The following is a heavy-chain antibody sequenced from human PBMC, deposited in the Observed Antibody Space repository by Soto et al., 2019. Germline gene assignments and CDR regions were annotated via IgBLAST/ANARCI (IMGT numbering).Heavy chain of an antibody. J-gene: IGHJ5*02. D-gene: IGHD3-10*01. Sequence: EVQLLESGGGLVQPGGSLRLSCAASGFTFSNHAMSWVRQAPGKGLEWVSAISGNGISTYYADPVRGRFTISRDNSKNTLYLQMNRLRADDTAVYYCARDAIAMVRGTNNWFDPWGQGTLVTVST. CDR2: ISGNGIST. CDR1: GFTFSNHA. V-gene: IGHV3-23*01. CDR3: ARDAIAMVRGTNNWFDP.